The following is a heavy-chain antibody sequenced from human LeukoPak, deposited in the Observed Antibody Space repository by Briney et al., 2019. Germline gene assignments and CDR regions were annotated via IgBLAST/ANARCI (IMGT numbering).Heavy chain of an antibody. J-gene: IGHJ3*02. D-gene: IGHD3-22*01. CDR3: ARHFTYYYDSSGYPRDAFDI. CDR1: GCSISGYY. Sequence: SDTLSLTCNASGCSISGYYWNWIRQAPGKGLVWIGYIYYNGSTNYNPPLKNRVTITIDMSRNQFSLKLSSVSAADTALYYCARHFTYYYDSSGYPRDAFDIWGQGTTVTVSS. V-gene: IGHV4-59*08. CDR2: IYYNGST.